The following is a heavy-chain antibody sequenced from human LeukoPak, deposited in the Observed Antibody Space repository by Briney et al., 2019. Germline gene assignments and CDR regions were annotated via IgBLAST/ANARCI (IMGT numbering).Heavy chain of an antibody. CDR1: GFTFSSYA. CDR2: ISGSGGST. J-gene: IGHJ5*02. Sequence: SGGSLRLSCAASGFTFSSYAMSWVRQAPGKGLEWVSAISGSGGSTYYADSVKGRFTISRDNSKNTLYLQMNSLRAEDTAVYYCAKDPTSTVNGGPWGQGTLVTVSS. V-gene: IGHV3-23*01. CDR3: AKDPTSTVNGGP. D-gene: IGHD4-17*01.